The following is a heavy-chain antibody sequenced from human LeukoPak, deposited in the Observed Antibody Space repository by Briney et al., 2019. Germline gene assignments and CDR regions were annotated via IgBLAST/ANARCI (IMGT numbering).Heavy chain of an antibody. CDR3: AELGITMIGGV. D-gene: IGHD3-10*02. V-gene: IGHV3-23*01. CDR1: GFTFSSYG. Sequence: GGTLRLSCAASGFTFSSYGMRGVRQAPRKELEWVSAISGSGGSTYYADSVNGRFTISRDNAKNSLYLQLNSLRGEDTAVYYCAELGITMIGGVWGKGTTVTISS. J-gene: IGHJ6*04. CDR2: ISGSGGST.